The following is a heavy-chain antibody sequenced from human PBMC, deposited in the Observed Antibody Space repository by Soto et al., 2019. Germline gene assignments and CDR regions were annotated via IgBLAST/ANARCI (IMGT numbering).Heavy chain of an antibody. V-gene: IGHV1-69*13. CDR1: GGTFSSYA. CDR2: IIPIFGTA. J-gene: IGHJ4*02. Sequence: SVKVSCKASGGTFSSYAISWVRQAPGQGLEWMGGIIPIFGTANYAQKFQGRVTITADESTSTAYMELSSLRSEDTAVYYCARDKGAVAGTAYDYWGQGTMVTVSS. D-gene: IGHD6-19*01. CDR3: ARDKGAVAGTAYDY.